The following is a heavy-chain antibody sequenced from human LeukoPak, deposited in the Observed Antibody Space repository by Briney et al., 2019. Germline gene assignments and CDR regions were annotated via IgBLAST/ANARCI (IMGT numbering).Heavy chain of an antibody. CDR3: ARDPNILMGANFHS. D-gene: IGHD1-26*01. CDR1: GYSISSGTYY. Sequence: LSLTCTVSGYSISSGTYYWTWIRQPAGKGLEWVSYISSSGSTIYYADSVKGRFTISRDNAKNSLYLQMDSLRAEDTAVYYCARDPNILMGANFHSWGQGTLVTVSS. J-gene: IGHJ4*02. CDR2: ISSSGSTI. V-gene: IGHV3-11*04.